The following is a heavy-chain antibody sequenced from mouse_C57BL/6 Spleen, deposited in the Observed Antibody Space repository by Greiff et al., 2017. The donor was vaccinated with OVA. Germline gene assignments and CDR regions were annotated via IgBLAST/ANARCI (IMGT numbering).Heavy chain of an antibody. V-gene: IGHV5-17*01. J-gene: IGHJ4*01. CDR3: ARGDITTVVATGDYAMDY. CDR1: GFTFSDYG. Sequence: EVKLVESGGGLVKPGGSLKLSCAASGFTFSDYGMHWVRQAPEKGLEWVAYISSGSSTIYYADTVKGRFTISRDNAKNTLFLQMTSLRSEDTAMYYCARGDITTVVATGDYAMDYWGQGTSVTVSS. CDR2: ISSGSSTI. D-gene: IGHD1-1*01.